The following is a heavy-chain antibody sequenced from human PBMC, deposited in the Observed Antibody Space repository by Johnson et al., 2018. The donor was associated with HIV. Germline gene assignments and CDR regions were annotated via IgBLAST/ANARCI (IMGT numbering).Heavy chain of an antibody. CDR3: AKDKVAWGAMVGGGAFDI. V-gene: IGHV3-13*01. CDR1: GFTFSSYD. Sequence: EVQLVESGGGLVQPGGSLRLSCAASGFTFSSYDMHWVRQATGQGLEWVSAIGTAGDTYYPGSVQGRFTISRANAKNSLYLQMNSLRAEDTALYYCAKDKVAWGAMVGGGAFDIWGQGTMVTVSS. CDR2: IGTAGDT. J-gene: IGHJ3*02. D-gene: IGHD5-18*01.